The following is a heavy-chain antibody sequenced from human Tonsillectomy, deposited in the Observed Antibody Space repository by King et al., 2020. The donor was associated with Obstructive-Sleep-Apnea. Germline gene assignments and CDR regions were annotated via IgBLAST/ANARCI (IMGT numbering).Heavy chain of an antibody. D-gene: IGHD3-10*01. V-gene: IGHV3-74*01. CDR3: ARGDSCDFYGSGSYYNDY. CDR2: INSDGSNT. Sequence: VQLVESGGGLVQPGGSLRLSCAASGFAFSSYWIHWVRQAPGKGLVWVSRINSDGSNTNYADSVKGRFTISRDNAKNTLYLQMNSLRAEDTAVYYCARGDSCDFYGSGSYYNDYWGQGTLVTVSS. J-gene: IGHJ4*02. CDR1: GFAFSSYW.